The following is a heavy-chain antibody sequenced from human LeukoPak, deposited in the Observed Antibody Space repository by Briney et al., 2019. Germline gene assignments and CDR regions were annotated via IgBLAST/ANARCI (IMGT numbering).Heavy chain of an antibody. CDR3: AKDKDHVWGGYRYMGSFDY. D-gene: IGHD3-16*02. CDR2: ISGSGGST. V-gene: IGHV3-23*01. J-gene: IGHJ4*02. CDR1: GFTFGSYA. Sequence: PGGSLRLSCAASGFTFGSYAMSWVRQAPGKGLEWVSSISGSGGSTSYADSVKGRFTISRDNSKSTLYLQMNSLRAEDTAVYFCAKDKDHVWGGYRYMGSFDYWGQGTLVTVSS.